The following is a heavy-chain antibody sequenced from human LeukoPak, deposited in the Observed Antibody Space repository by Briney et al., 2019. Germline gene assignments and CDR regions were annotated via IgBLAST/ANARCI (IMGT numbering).Heavy chain of an antibody. Sequence: PSETLSLTCTVSGGSISSGGYYWSWIRQHPGKGLEWIGYIYYSGSTYYNPSLKSRVTISVDTSKNQFSLKLSSVTAADTAVYYCARGFGHYDSSGCLGYWGQGTLVTVSS. CDR1: GGSISSGGYY. V-gene: IGHV4-31*03. J-gene: IGHJ4*02. CDR3: ARGFGHYDSSGCLGY. CDR2: IYYSGST. D-gene: IGHD3-22*01.